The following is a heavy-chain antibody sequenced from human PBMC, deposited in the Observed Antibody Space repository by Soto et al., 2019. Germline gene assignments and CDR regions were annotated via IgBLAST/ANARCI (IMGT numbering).Heavy chain of an antibody. J-gene: IGHJ4*02. Sequence: QLQLQESGPGLVKPSETLSLTGTVSGGSKNSSSYYWGWIRQPPGKGLEWIGAIYYSGKTYYNPSLKSRVTISVDTSKNQCSLKLSSVTAADTAVYYCASTYYYDSSGYYYMQNWGQGTLVTVSS. D-gene: IGHD3-22*01. CDR1: GGSKNSSSYY. CDR2: IYYSGKT. CDR3: ASTYYYDSSGYYYMQN. V-gene: IGHV4-39*01.